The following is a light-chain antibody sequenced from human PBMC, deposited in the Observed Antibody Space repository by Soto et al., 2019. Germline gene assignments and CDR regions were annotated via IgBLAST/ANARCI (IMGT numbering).Light chain of an antibody. V-gene: IGKV1-5*03. CDR1: QTISSW. Sequence: DIQMTQSPSSLSASVGDIVTITCLAIQTISSWLAWYQQKPGKAPKLLIYKASTLKSGVPSRFSGSGSGTEFTLTISSLQPDDFATYYCQHYNSYSEAFGQGTKVDIK. CDR2: KAS. J-gene: IGKJ1*01. CDR3: QHYNSYSEA.